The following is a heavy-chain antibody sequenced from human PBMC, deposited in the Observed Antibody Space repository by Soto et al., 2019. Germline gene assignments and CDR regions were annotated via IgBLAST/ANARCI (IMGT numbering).Heavy chain of an antibody. CDR2: ISGSGGST. CDR1: GFTFSSYA. Sequence: GGSLRLSCAASGFTFSSYAMIWVRQAPGKGLEWVSAISGSGGSTYYADSVKGRFTISRDNSKNTLYLQMNSLRAEDTAVYYCAKTRRGDMAAASDYWGQGTLVTVSS. CDR3: AKTRRGDMAAASDY. J-gene: IGHJ4*02. V-gene: IGHV3-23*01. D-gene: IGHD6-13*01.